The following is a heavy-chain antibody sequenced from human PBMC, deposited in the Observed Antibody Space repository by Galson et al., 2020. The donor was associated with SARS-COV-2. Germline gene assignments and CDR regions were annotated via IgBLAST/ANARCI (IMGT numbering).Heavy chain of an antibody. J-gene: IGHJ6*03. V-gene: IGHV3-33*06. Sequence: GGSLRLPCAASGCTFSSYGMHRVRQTPGKRLEWVAVIWYDGSTKYYADSVKGRFTISRDNSKNTLYLQMNSLRAEDTAVYYCAKDSGFGYYFYMDVSGKGTTVTVSS. CDR2: IWYDGSTK. CDR3: AKDSGFGYYFYMDV. CDR1: GCTFSSYG. D-gene: IGHD3-10*01.